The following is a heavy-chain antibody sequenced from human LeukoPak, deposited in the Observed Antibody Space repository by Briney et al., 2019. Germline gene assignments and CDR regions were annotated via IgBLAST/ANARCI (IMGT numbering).Heavy chain of an antibody. Sequence: SETLSLTCTVSGGSISSYYWSWIRQPAGKGLEWIGRIYTSGSTNYNPSLKSRVTMSVDTSKNQFSLKLSSVTAADTAMYYRASGWVYNYYYGMDVWGQGTTVTVSS. J-gene: IGHJ6*02. D-gene: IGHD6-19*01. CDR3: ASGWVYNYYYGMDV. V-gene: IGHV4-4*07. CDR2: IYTSGST. CDR1: GGSISSYY.